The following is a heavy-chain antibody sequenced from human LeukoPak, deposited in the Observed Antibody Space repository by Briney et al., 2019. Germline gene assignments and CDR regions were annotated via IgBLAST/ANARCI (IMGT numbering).Heavy chain of an antibody. D-gene: IGHD3-10*01. CDR2: IYYSGSS. CDR1: GGSISSYY. V-gene: IGHV4-59*01. CDR3: ARFRTTFGELNH. J-gene: IGHJ5*02. Sequence: SETLSLTCTVSGGSISSYYWSWIRQPPGKGLEWIGYIYYSGSSNYNPSLKSRVTISVDTSMNQFSLKLSSMTAADTAVYYCARFRTTFGELNHWGQGTLVTVSS.